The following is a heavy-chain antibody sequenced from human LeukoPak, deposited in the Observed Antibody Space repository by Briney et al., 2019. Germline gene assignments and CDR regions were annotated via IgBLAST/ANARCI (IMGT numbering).Heavy chain of an antibody. D-gene: IGHD5-24*01. J-gene: IGHJ3*01. Sequence: GESLKISCKGSGYSFTTYWIGWVRQMPGKGLEWMGIIYPGDSDTRYSPSFQGQVTISADKSITTAYLQWGSLKASDTAMYYCTRSPRDGYHDAFDLWGQGTMVTVFS. CDR2: IYPGDSDT. V-gene: IGHV5-51*01. CDR3: TRSPRDGYHDAFDL. CDR1: GYSFTTYW.